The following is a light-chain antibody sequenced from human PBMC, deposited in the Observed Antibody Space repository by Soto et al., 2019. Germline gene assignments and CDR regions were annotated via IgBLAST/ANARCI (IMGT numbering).Light chain of an antibody. CDR1: QSVASNY. V-gene: IGKV3-20*01. CDR2: GAS. Sequence: EIVLTQSPDTLSLSPGERATLSCRASQSVASNYLAWYQQKPGQSPRLLIYGASSRATGVPHRFSGSGSGTDFTLTINRLEPEDFVVYYCQQYGSSPWTFGLGTKVELK. J-gene: IGKJ1*01. CDR3: QQYGSSPWT.